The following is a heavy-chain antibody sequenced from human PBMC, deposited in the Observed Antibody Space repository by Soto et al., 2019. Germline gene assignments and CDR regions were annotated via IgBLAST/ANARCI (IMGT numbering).Heavy chain of an antibody. D-gene: IGHD5-18*01. CDR3: TRGGYGYYYYYGMDV. V-gene: IGHV3-72*01. J-gene: IGHJ6*02. CDR2: TRNKANSYTT. Sequence: PGGSLRFSCAASGFTFSDHYMDWVRQAPGKGLEWVGRTRNKANSYTTEYAASVKGRFTISRDDSKNSLYLQMNSLKTEDTAVYYCTRGGYGYYYYYGMDVWGQGTTVTVSS. CDR1: GFTFSDHY.